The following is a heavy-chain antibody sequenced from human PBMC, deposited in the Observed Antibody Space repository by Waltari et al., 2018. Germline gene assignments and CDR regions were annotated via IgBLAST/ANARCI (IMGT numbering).Heavy chain of an antibody. J-gene: IGHJ6*03. D-gene: IGHD3-3*01. Sequence: QVQLQESGPGLVKPSETLSLTCTVSGGSISSYYWSWIRQPPGKGLEWIGYIYYSGSTNYNPSLKSRVTISVDTSKNQFSLKLSSVTAADTAVYYCAGSYYDFWSGYYWRSDYYYYYMDVWGKGTTVTISS. CDR3: AGSYYDFWSGYYWRSDYYYYYMDV. CDR1: GGSISSYY. V-gene: IGHV4-59*01. CDR2: IYYSGST.